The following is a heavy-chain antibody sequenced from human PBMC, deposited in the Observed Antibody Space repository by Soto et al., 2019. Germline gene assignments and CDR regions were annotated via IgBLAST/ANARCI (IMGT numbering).Heavy chain of an antibody. V-gene: IGHV3-23*01. CDR3: AKDWIAAAGTYYYYGMDV. CDR2: ISGSGGST. D-gene: IGHD6-13*01. J-gene: IGHJ6*02. CDR1: GFTFSSYA. Sequence: GGSLRLSCAASGFTFSSYAMSWVRQAPGKGLEWVSAISGSGGSTYYADSVKGRFTISRDNSKNTLYLQMNSLRAEDTAVYYCAKDWIAAAGTYYYYGMDVWGQGTTVTVSS.